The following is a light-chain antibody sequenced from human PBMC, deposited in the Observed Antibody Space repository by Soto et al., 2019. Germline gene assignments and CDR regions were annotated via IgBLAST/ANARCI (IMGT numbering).Light chain of an antibody. V-gene: IGKV3-15*01. Sequence: EIVMTQAPGTLSVSPGEGATLSCRASQSVSSKLAWYQQKPGQAPRLLIYGASTRATGIPARFSGSGSGTEFTLIISSLQSEDSAVYYCQQYNSWLWTFGQGTKVDI. CDR1: QSVSSK. CDR2: GAS. CDR3: QQYNSWLWT. J-gene: IGKJ1*01.